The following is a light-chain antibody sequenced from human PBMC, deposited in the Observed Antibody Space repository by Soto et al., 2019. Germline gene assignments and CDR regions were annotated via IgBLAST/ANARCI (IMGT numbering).Light chain of an antibody. CDR1: QGVSSW. Sequence: DIQMTQSPSSVSASVGDRVTIACRASQGVSSWLAWYQQKPGKAPKLLIYGASTLQSGVPSRFSDSGSGTDFTLTISSLQPEDFATYYCQKADSFPYTFGPGTKLEIK. CDR3: QKADSFPYT. V-gene: IGKV1-12*01. J-gene: IGKJ2*01. CDR2: GAS.